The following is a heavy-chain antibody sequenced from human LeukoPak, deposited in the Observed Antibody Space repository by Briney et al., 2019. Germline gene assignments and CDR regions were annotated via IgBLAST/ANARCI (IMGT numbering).Heavy chain of an antibody. D-gene: IGHD3-10*01. CDR2: ISPSGTVI. V-gene: IGHV3-11*01. Sequence: GGSLRLSCSASGFTFTDYYMSWIRQAPGKGLEWVSYISPSGTVIYYGDSVKGRFTISRDNAKKSLYLQMNGLRAEDTAVYYSARDYNCWGQGTLVTVSS. CDR3: ARDYNC. J-gene: IGHJ4*02. CDR1: GFTFTDYY.